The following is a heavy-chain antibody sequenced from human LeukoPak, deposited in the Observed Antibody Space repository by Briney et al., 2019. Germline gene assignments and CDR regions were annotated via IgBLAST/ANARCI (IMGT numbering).Heavy chain of an antibody. J-gene: IGHJ4*02. CDR2: ISYDGSNK. D-gene: IGHD3-3*01. Sequence: GRSLRLSCAASGFTFSSYAMHWVRPAPGKGLEWVAVISYDGSNKYYPDSVKGRFTISRDNSENTLNLQMNSLRAEDTAVYYCARDLWSGYWGQGTLVTVSS. V-gene: IGHV3-30-3*01. CDR1: GFTFSSYA. CDR3: ARDLWSGY.